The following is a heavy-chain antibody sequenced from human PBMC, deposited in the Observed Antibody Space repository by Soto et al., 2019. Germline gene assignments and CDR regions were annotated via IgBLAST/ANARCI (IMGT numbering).Heavy chain of an antibody. CDR1: GYTFTRYT. D-gene: IGHD2-15*01. Sequence: QVQLVQSGAEVKKPGASVKISCKASGYTFTRYTMNWVRQAPGQRLEWMGWINPDNGNTKSSQKFQDRVIITRDTSASTAYMDLSSLRSEDTAVYYCARGIATGQRDPWGQGTPVTVSS. J-gene: IGHJ5*02. V-gene: IGHV1-3*01. CDR2: INPDNGNT. CDR3: ARGIATGQRDP.